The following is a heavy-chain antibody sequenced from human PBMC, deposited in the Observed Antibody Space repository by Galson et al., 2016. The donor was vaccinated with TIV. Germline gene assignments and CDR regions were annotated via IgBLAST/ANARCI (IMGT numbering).Heavy chain of an antibody. CDR2: ISYDGTNK. Sequence: SLRLSCAASGLPFSSYAMNWVRQAPGKGLEWVAVISYDGTNKYYADSVKGRFTISRDNSKNTLFLQMNSLRAEDTAVYYCARDLSRSVALYDSSVYGMAVWGQGTTVTVSS. CDR3: ARDLSRSVALYDSSVYGMAV. J-gene: IGHJ6*01. CDR1: GLPFSSYA. D-gene: IGHD3-22*01. V-gene: IGHV3-30*04.